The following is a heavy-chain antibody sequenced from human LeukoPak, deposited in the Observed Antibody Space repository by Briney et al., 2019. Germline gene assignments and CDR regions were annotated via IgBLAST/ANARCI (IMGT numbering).Heavy chain of an antibody. CDR2: ISSSSSYI. D-gene: IGHD4-17*01. V-gene: IGHV3-21*01. J-gene: IGHJ3*02. CDR3: ARDSDGPGAFDI. Sequence: GGSLRLSCAASGFTFSSYEMNWVRQAPGKGLEWVSSISSSSSYIYYTDSVKGRFTISRDNAKNSLYLQMNSLRAEDTAVYYCARDSDGPGAFDIWGQGTMVTVSS. CDR1: GFTFSSYE.